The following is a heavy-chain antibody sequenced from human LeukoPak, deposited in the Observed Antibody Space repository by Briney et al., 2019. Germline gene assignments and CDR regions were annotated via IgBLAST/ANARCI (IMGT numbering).Heavy chain of an antibody. CDR3: ARAPPYIFGSLFDY. CDR1: GYTFTGYY. V-gene: IGHV1-2*02. D-gene: IGHD5-18*01. CDR2: INPNSGGT. J-gene: IGHJ4*02. Sequence: GASVKVSCKASGYTFTGYYMHWVRQAPGQGLEWMGWINPNSGGTNYAQKFQGRITMTRDTSISTAYMELSRLRSDDTAVYYCARAPPYIFGSLFDYWGQGTLVTVSS.